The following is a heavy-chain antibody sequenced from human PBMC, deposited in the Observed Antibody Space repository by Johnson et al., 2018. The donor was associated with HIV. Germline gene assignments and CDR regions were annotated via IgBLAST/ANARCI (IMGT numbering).Heavy chain of an antibody. V-gene: IGHV3-30*14. Sequence: QMQLVESGGGVVQPGRSLRLSCAASGFTFTTYAMHWVRQAPGKGLEWVAVISYAGSNKYYADSVKGRFTISRDNSKNTLYLQMNSLRAEDTAVYYCAREAWGFGERVDAFDIWGQGTMVTVSS. CDR3: AREAWGFGERVDAFDI. CDR1: GFTFTTYA. J-gene: IGHJ3*02. CDR2: ISYAGSNK. D-gene: IGHD3-10*01.